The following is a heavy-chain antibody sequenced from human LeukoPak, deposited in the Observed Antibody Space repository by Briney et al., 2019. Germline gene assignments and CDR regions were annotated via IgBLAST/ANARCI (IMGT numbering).Heavy chain of an antibody. V-gene: IGHV1-2*02. CDR1: GYSLKDYF. D-gene: IGHD3-22*01. J-gene: IGHJ5*02. CDR3: ARAESSDTSYSIGSLAP. CDR2: INSKSGDT. Sequence: ASVKVSCKASGYSLKDYFIHWLRQAPGQGPEWLGGINSKSGDTDYGQQFRGRVNMTRDMAISTIYLELDSLRIDDTSIYYCARAESSDTSYSIGSLAPWGQGSLVKVSS.